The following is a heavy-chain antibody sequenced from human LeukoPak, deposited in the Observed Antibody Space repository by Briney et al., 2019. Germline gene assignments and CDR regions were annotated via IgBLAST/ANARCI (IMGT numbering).Heavy chain of an antibody. V-gene: IGHV4-34*01. CDR2: INHSGST. J-gene: IGHJ4*02. CDR3: ARDSSRWYRGEYYFDY. D-gene: IGHD6-13*01. CDR1: GGSFSGYY. Sequence: PSETLSLTCAVYGGSFSGYYWSWIRQPPGKVLEWIGEINHSGSTNYNPSLKSQVTISVDTSKNQSPLKLSSVTAADTAVDYVARDSSRWYRGEYYFDYWGQGTLVTVSS.